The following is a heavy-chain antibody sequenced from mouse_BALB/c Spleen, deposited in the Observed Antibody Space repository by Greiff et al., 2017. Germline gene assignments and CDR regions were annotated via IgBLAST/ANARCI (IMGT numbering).Heavy chain of an antibody. V-gene: IGHV1-63*02. CDR3: ARCYYGSSPWFAY. D-gene: IGHD1-1*01. CDR2: IYPGGGYT. Sequence: QVQLKQSGAELVRPGTSVKISCKASGYTFTNYWLGWVKQRPGHGLEWIGDIYPGGGYTNYNEKFKGKATLTADTSSSTAYMQLSSLTSEDSAVYFCARCYYGSSPWFAYWGQGTLVTVSA. CDR1: GYTFTNYW. J-gene: IGHJ3*01.